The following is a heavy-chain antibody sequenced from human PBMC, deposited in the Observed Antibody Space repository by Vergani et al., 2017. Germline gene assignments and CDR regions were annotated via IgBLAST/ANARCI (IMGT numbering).Heavy chain of an antibody. CDR2: IIPIFGTA. V-gene: IGHV1-69*01. CDR3: ARRIVVPAANYYYYYYMDV. J-gene: IGHJ6*03. CDR1: GGTFSSYA. D-gene: IGHD2-2*01. Sequence: QVQLVQSGAEVKKPGSSVKVSCKASGGTFSSYAISWVRQAPGQGLEWMGGIIPIFGTANYAQKFQGRVTITADEATSTAYIELSSLRSEDTAVYYCARRIVVPAANYYYYYYMDVWGKGTTVTVSS.